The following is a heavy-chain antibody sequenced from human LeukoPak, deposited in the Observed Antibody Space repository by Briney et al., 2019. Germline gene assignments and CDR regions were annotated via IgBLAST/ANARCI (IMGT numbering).Heavy chain of an antibody. V-gene: IGHV3-21*06. CDR3: ARDRGARGRGLA. CDR2: ISDTSDV. J-gene: IGHJ4*02. CDR1: GFTFRIYV. Sequence: GGSLRLSCAASGFTFRIYVMNWVRQAPGKGLEWVSSISDTSDVSYADSVKGRFTVSRDNAKNSVFLQMNSLRLEDTAVYYCARDRGARGRGLAWGQGTLVSVSS. D-gene: IGHD3-10*01.